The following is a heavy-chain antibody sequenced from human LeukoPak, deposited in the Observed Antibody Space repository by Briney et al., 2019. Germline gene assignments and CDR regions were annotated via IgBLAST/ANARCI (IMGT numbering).Heavy chain of an antibody. D-gene: IGHD3-22*01. CDR3: ARVPPYYYDSSGSWYFDL. CDR1: GFTFSSYS. V-gene: IGHV3-21*01. Sequence: GGSLRLACAASGFTFSSYSMNWVRQAQGNGMEWVSSISSSSSYIYYADSVKGRFTISRDNAKNSLYLQMNSMRAEDTAVYYCARVPPYYYDSSGSWYFDLWGRGTLVTVSS. CDR2: ISSSSSYI. J-gene: IGHJ2*01.